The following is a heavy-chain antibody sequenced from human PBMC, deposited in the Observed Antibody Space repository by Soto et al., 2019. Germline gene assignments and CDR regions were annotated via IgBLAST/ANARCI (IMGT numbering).Heavy chain of an antibody. J-gene: IGHJ5*02. Sequence: KPSETLSLTGAGCGGSFSGYDCSWIRQPPWKGLEWIGEINHSGSTNYNPSLKSRVTISVDTYKNQFSLKLSSVTAADTAVYYCARVGVVPAATRLRWFDPWGQGTLVTVSS. CDR3: ARVGVVPAATRLRWFDP. CDR2: INHSGST. V-gene: IGHV4-34*01. D-gene: IGHD2-2*01. CDR1: GGSFSGYD.